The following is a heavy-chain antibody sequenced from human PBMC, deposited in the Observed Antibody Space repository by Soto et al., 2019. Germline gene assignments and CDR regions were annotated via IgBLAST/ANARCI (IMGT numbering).Heavy chain of an antibody. CDR1: GFTFSSYW. D-gene: IGHD4-17*01. CDR3: ARDLGVAVTLNWFGP. J-gene: IGHJ5*02. Sequence: EVQLVESGGGLVQPGGSLRLSCAASGFTFSSYWMHWVRQAPGKGLVWVSRINSDGSSTSYADSVKGRFTISRYNAKNTLYLQMNSLRAEDTAVYYCARDLGVAVTLNWFGPWGQGTLVTVSS. V-gene: IGHV3-74*01. CDR2: INSDGSST.